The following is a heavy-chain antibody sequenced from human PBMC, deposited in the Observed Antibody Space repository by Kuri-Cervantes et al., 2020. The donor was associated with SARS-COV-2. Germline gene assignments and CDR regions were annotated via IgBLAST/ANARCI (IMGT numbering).Heavy chain of an antibody. Sequence: GESLKISCAASGFTFSDYYMSWIRQAPGKGLEWVSYISSSSSYTNYADSVKGRFTISRDNAKNSLYLQMNSLRDEDTAVYYCARQHGGNFDYWGQGTLVTVSS. J-gene: IGHJ4*02. CDR3: ARQHGGNFDY. D-gene: IGHD4-23*01. CDR1: GFTFSDYY. CDR2: ISSSSSYT. V-gene: IGHV3-11*06.